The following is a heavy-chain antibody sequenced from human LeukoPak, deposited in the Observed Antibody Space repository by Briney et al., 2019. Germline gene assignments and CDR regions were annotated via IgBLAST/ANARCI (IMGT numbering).Heavy chain of an antibody. CDR1: GYTFTSYA. CDR3: ARAPDILTGPIDY. CDR2: INPSGGST. Sequence: ASVKVSCKASGYTFTSYAMNWVRQAPGQGLEWMGIINPSGGSTSYAQKFQGRVTMTRDMSTSSVYMELSSLRSEDTAVYYCARAPDILTGPIDYWGQGTLVTVSS. D-gene: IGHD3-9*01. V-gene: IGHV1-46*01. J-gene: IGHJ4*02.